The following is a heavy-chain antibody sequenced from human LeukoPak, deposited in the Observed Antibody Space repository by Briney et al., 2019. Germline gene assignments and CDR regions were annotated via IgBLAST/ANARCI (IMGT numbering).Heavy chain of an antibody. CDR1: GFTFSSHS. J-gene: IGHJ4*02. CDR3: AREGVERWLQPNYFDY. CDR2: ISSSSSYI. V-gene: IGHV3-21*01. Sequence: GGSLRLSCAASGFTFSSHSMNWVRQAPGKGLEWVSSISSSSSYIYYADSVKGRFTISRDNAKNSLYLQMNSLRAEDTAVYYCAREGVERWLQPNYFDYWGQGTLVTVSS. D-gene: IGHD5-24*01.